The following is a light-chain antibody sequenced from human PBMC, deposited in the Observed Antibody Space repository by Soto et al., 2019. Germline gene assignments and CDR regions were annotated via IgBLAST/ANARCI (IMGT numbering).Light chain of an antibody. CDR2: EVS. CDR1: SSDVGGYDS. Sequence: QSALTQPASVSGSPGQSITISCTGTSSDVGGYDSVSWYQQHAGKAPKLVIYEVSNRPSGVSNRFSGSKSGDTASLTISGLQAEDEADYYCSSFTRSVTYVFGTGTKLTVL. J-gene: IGLJ1*01. V-gene: IGLV2-14*01. CDR3: SSFTRSVTYV.